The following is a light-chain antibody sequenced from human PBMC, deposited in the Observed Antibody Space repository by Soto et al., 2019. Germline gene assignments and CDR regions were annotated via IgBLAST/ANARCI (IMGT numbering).Light chain of an antibody. CDR1: QSVSSSF. CDR2: GAS. CDR3: QQFGSSPLT. V-gene: IGKV3-20*01. Sequence: ENVLTQSPGTLSLSPGERATLSCRASQSVSSSFLAWYQQKPGQAPRLLIYGASSRATGIPDRFSGSGSGTDFTLTISRLEPEDSAVYYCQQFGSSPLTFGGGTKVDIK. J-gene: IGKJ4*01.